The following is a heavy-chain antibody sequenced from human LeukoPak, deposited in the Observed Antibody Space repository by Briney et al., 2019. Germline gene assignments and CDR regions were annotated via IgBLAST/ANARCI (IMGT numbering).Heavy chain of an antibody. Sequence: GASVKVSCKASGYTFTGYYMHWVRQAPGQGLEWMGWINPNSGGTNYAQKFQGRVTMTRDTSISTAYMELSRLRSDDTAVYYCARCMVRGPNLPSQNNWFDPWGQGTLVTVSS. CDR1: GYTFTGYY. CDR2: INPNSGGT. V-gene: IGHV1-2*02. D-gene: IGHD3-10*01. J-gene: IGHJ5*02. CDR3: ARCMVRGPNLPSQNNWFDP.